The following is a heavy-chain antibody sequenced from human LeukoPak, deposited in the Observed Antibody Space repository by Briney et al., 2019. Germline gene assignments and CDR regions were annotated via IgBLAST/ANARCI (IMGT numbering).Heavy chain of an antibody. CDR1: GFTFSSYA. CDR2: ISGSGGST. Sequence: GGSLRLSCAASGFTFSSYAMSWVRQAPGKGLEWVSAISGSGGSTYYADSVKGRFTISRDNSKNTLYLQMNSLRAEDTAVYYCAKLREVYSSSWYDYWGQGTLVTVSS. J-gene: IGHJ4*02. CDR3: AKLREVYSSSWYDY. V-gene: IGHV3-23*01. D-gene: IGHD6-13*01.